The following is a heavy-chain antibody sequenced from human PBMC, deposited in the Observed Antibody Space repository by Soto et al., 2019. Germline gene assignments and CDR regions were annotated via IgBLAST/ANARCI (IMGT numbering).Heavy chain of an antibody. V-gene: IGHV1-69*13. D-gene: IGHD3-3*01. CDR1: GGTFSSYA. J-gene: IGHJ5*02. Sequence: SVKVSCKASGGTFSSYAISWVRQAPGQGLEWMGGIIPIFGTADYAQKFQGRVTITADESTSTAYMELSSLRSEDTAVYYCARSLVTIFGVPRGNWFDPWGQGTLVTVSS. CDR3: ARSLVTIFGVPRGNWFDP. CDR2: IIPIFGTA.